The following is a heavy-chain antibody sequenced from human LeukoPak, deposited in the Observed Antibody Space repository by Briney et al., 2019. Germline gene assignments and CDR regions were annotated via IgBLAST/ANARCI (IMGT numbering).Heavy chain of an antibody. D-gene: IGHD6-13*01. Sequence: SETLSLTCTVSGGSISSDYWSWIRQPAGKGLEWIGRIYNTGTTNYNSSLKSRVTMSVDTSTNQFSLRLTSVTAADTAVYYCARTGATAAGQFDYWGQGTLVTVSS. CDR2: IYNTGTT. CDR1: GGSISSDY. V-gene: IGHV4-4*07. J-gene: IGHJ4*02. CDR3: ARTGATAAGQFDY.